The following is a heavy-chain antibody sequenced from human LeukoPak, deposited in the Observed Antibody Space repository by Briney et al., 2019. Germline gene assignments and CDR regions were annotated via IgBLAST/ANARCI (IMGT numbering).Heavy chain of an antibody. J-gene: IGHJ4*02. D-gene: IGHD3-9*01. CDR3: AGEYYDILTGQPFDY. V-gene: IGHV4-59*01. Sequence: PSETLSLTCTVSGGSISSYYWSWIRQPPGKGLEWIGYIYYSGSTNYNPSLKSRVTISVDTSKNQFSLKLSSVTAADTAVYYCAGEYYDILTGQPFDYWGQGTLVTVSS. CDR2: IYYSGST. CDR1: GGSISSYY.